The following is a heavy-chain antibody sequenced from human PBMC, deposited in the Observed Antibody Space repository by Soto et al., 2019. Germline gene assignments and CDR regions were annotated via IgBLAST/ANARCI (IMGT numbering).Heavy chain of an antibody. V-gene: IGHV4-59*08. CDR2: IYYTGST. Sequence: SETLSLTCTVSGASIRGYHWRWIRPPPGKGLEWIGYIYYTGSTNYNPSLKSRVTMSVDTSKNQFSLKLNSVTAADTAVYYCARGFTIGWYTYYFDLWGQGPLVTVS. CDR1: GASIRGYH. D-gene: IGHD6-19*01. CDR3: ARGFTIGWYTYYFDL. J-gene: IGHJ4*02.